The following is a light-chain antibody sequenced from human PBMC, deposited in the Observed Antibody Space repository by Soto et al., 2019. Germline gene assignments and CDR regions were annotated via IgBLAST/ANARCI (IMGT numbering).Light chain of an antibody. CDR1: SSDVGGYNY. V-gene: IGLV2-8*01. J-gene: IGLJ2*01. CDR2: EVN. Sequence: QSALTQPPSASGSLGQSVTISCTGTSSDVGGYNYVSWYQQHPGKAPKLLIYEVNKWPSGVPDRFSGSKSGNTASLTVSGLQAADEADYYCSSYADSNKLIFGGGTKLTVL. CDR3: SSYADSNKLI.